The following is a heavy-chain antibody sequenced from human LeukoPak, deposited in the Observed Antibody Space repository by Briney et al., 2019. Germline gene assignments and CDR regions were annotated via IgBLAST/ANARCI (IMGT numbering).Heavy chain of an antibody. V-gene: IGHV4-4*02. D-gene: IGHD3-9*01. J-gene: IGHJ4*02. CDR2: IHRDGRT. CDR3: GKTDIWFNPIDY. CDR1: GVSISSTER. Sequence: PSETLSLTCAVSGVSISSTERWIWVRQPPGQGLGWIGEIHRDGRTRYNPYLTSRVSMSIDSSKNQFSLKVSSVTAADTAIYYCGKTDIWFNPIDYWGPGSLVIVSS.